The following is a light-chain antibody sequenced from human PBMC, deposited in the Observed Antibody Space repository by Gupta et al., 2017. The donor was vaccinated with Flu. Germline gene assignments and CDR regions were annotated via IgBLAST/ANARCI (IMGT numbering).Light chain of an antibody. V-gene: IGLV2-23*02. CDR3: SADAGSHILL. CDR2: EVN. Sequence: SISISCTGTSSDVGSFDLVSWYQQHPGKTPKLLIYEVNQRPSGVSTRFSGSKSGNTASLTISGLQPEDDCDYYCSADAGSHILLFGGGTKLTVL. J-gene: IGLJ3*02. CDR1: SSDVGSFDL.